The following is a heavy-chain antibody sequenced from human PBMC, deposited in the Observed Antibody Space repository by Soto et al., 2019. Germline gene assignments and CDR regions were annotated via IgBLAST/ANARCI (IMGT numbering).Heavy chain of an antibody. V-gene: IGHV4-30-2*01. CDR1: GAANTTGGYS. Sequence: SETLSLTCAVSGAANTTGGYSWSRMRQPPGNGLQWIGYMYHTGSANYNPSLKGRVTMSFDTSTNDFSLKLNSVTAADTAVYFCARLKGTRYFDFWGPGLLVTVSS. D-gene: IGHD3-10*01. CDR3: ARLKGTRYFDF. CDR2: MYHTGSA. J-gene: IGHJ4*02.